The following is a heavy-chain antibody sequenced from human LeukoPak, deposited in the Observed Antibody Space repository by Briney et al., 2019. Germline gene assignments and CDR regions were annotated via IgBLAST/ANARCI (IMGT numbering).Heavy chain of an antibody. Sequence: GGSLRLSCAASGFTFSSYWMSWVRQAPGKGLEWVSALSGSGTTTYYAESVKGRFSISRDNLKNTVYLQMNSLRAEDTAVYYCAREKNVVDYWGQGTLVTVSS. CDR3: AREKNVVDY. J-gene: IGHJ4*02. V-gene: IGHV3-23*01. D-gene: IGHD1-1*01. CDR2: LSGSGTTT. CDR1: GFTFSSYW.